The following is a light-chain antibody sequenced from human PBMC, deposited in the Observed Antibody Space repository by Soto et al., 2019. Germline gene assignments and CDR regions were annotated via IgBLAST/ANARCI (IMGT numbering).Light chain of an antibody. V-gene: IGLV2-14*01. CDR3: SSYTTRSTLV. J-gene: IGLJ1*01. CDR1: SSDVGGYNY. CDR2: VVS. Sequence: QSVLTQPASVSGSPGQSITISCTGTSSDVGGYNYVSWYQHHPGKAPKLMIYVVSNRPSGVSNRFSGSKSGNTASLTISGLQAEDEADYYCSSYTTRSTLVFGTGTKLTVL.